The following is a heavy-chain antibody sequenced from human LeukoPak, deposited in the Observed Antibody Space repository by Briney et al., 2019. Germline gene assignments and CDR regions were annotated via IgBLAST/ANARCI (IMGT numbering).Heavy chain of an antibody. V-gene: IGHV4-59*02. CDR2: IYYSGST. CDR3: ARYLRYSNWFDP. CDR1: GGSVSGYY. J-gene: IGHJ5*02. D-gene: IGHD3-9*01. Sequence: SETLSLTCVVSGGSVSGYYWGWIRQPPGRGLEWIGYIYYSGSTNYNPSLKSRVTISVDTSKNQFSLKLSSVTAADTAVYYCARYLRYSNWFDPWGQGTLVTVSS.